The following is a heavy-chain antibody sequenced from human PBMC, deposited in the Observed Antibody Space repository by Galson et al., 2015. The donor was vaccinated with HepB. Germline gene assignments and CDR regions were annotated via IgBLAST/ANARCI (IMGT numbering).Heavy chain of an antibody. CDR1: GFTFSSYW. Sequence: SLRLSCAASGFTFSSYWMSWVRQAPGKGLEWVANIKQDGSEKYYVDSVKGRFTISRDNAKNSLYLQMNSLRAEDTAVYYCASEDSSSWYGSGAFDIWGQGTMVTVSS. CDR2: IKQDGSEK. J-gene: IGHJ3*02. D-gene: IGHD6-13*01. V-gene: IGHV3-7*01. CDR3: ASEDSSSWYGSGAFDI.